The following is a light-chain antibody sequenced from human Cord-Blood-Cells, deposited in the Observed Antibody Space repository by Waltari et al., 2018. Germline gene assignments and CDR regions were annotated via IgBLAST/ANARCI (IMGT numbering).Light chain of an antibody. CDR3: QQYDNLPLT. J-gene: IGKJ4*01. Sequence: DIQMTQSPSSLSASVGDRVTITCQASQDISNYLNWYQQKPGKAPKRLIYDASNLETGVPSRFIGSGSGTDFTFTISSLQPEDIATYYCQQYDNLPLTFGGGTKVEIK. V-gene: IGKV1-33*01. CDR2: DAS. CDR1: QDISNY.